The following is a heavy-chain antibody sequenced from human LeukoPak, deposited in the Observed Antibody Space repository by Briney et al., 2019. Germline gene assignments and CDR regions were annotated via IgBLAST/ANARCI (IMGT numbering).Heavy chain of an antibody. D-gene: IGHD3-10*01. V-gene: IGHV4-34*01. CDR3: ARVATMVRGVTVYYYYYYMDV. CDR1: GGSFSGYY. Sequence: SETLSLTCAVYGGSFSGYYWSWIRQPPGKGLEWSGEINHSGSTNYNPSLKSRVTISVDTSKNQFSLKLSSVTAADTAVYYCARVATMVRGVTVYYYYYYMDVWGKGTTVTVSS. CDR2: INHSGST. J-gene: IGHJ6*03.